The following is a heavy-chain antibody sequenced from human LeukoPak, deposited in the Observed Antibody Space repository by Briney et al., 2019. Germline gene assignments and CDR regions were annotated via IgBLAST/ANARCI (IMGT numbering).Heavy chain of an antibody. CDR2: IYPGDSDT. CDR3: ARSGYYYDSSGYYPSLFDY. CDR1: GSRFTSYW. D-gene: IGHD3-22*01. Sequence: GASLKISCKGSGSRFTSYWIGWARQMPGKGLEGMGIIYPGDSDTRYRPSFQGQVTISADKSISTAYLQWSSLKASDTAMYYCARSGYYYDSSGYYPSLFDYWGQGTLVTVSS. J-gene: IGHJ4*02. V-gene: IGHV5-51*01.